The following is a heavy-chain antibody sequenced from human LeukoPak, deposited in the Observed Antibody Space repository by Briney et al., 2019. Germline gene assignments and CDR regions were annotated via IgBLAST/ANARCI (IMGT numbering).Heavy chain of an antibody. CDR2: INPNSGGT. D-gene: IGHD3-22*01. CDR3: ARERFVFSSGYYRLPHY. Sequence: ASVKVSCKASGYTFTGYYMHWVRQAPGQGLEWMGWINPNSGGTNYAQKFQGRVTMTRDTSISTAYMELSRLRSDDTAVYYCARERFVFSSGYYRLPHYWGQGPWSPSPQ. J-gene: IGHJ4*02. V-gene: IGHV1-2*02. CDR1: GYTFTGYY.